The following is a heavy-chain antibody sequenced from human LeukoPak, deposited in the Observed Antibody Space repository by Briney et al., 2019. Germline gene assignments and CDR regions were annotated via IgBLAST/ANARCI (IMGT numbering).Heavy chain of an antibody. D-gene: IGHD3-16*02. J-gene: IGHJ4*02. Sequence: ASVKVSCKASGYTFTAYYMHWVRQAPGQGLEWMGWINPNSGGTNYAQKFQGRVTMTRDTSISTAYMELSRLRSDDTAVYYCASSTSDMITFGGVIVPYYWGQGTLVTVSS. CDR3: ASSTSDMITFGGVIVPYY. CDR1: GYTFTAYY. V-gene: IGHV1-2*02. CDR2: INPNSGGT.